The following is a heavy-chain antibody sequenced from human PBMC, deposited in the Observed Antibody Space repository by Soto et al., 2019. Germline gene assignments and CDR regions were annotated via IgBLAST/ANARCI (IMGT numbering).Heavy chain of an antibody. CDR1: GFSLSNARMG. Sequence: QVTLKESGPVLVKPTETLTQTCTVSGFSLSNARMGVSWIRQPPGKALEWLAHIFSNDEKSYSTSLKSRLTISKDTSKSQVVLTMTNMDPVDTATYYCALVVITTYYYYGMDVWGQGTTVTVSS. J-gene: IGHJ6*02. D-gene: IGHD3-22*01. CDR3: ALVVITTYYYYGMDV. V-gene: IGHV2-26*01. CDR2: IFSNDEK.